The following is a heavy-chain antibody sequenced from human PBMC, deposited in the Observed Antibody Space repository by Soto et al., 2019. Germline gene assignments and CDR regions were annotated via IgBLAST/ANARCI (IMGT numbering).Heavy chain of an antibody. Sequence: PGGSLRLSCAASGFTFSSYAMSWVRQAPGKGLEWVSAISGSGGSTYYADSVKGRFTISRDNSKNTLYLQMNSLRAEDTALYYFAKDAIVGADTLLGGDFDYWGQGTLVTVSS. D-gene: IGHD1-26*01. CDR3: AKDAIVGADTLLGGDFDY. CDR2: ISGSGGST. V-gene: IGHV3-23*01. CDR1: GFTFSSYA. J-gene: IGHJ4*02.